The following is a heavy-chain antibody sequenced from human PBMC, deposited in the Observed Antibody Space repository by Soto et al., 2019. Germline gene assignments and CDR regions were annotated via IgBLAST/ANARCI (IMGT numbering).Heavy chain of an antibody. CDR2: IYHSGNT. Sequence: QVQLQESGPGLVKPSGTLSLTCAVSGGSISSSNWWSWVRQPPGKGLEWIGEIYHSGNTNYNPSRKTPVRMAVDKARNQFSLKLSSVTDADTAVYYCARRWGEGRVDYWGQGTLVTVSS. CDR1: GGSISSSNW. V-gene: IGHV4-4*02. D-gene: IGHD3-10*01. J-gene: IGHJ4*02. CDR3: ARRWGEGRVDY.